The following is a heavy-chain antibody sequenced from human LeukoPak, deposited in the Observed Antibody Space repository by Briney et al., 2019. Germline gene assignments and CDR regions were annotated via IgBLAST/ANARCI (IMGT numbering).Heavy chain of an antibody. J-gene: IGHJ4*02. CDR1: GYTFTGYY. V-gene: IGHV1-2*02. D-gene: IGHD3-22*01. CDR3: ARDRYYYDRSGYSFDY. CDR2: INPNSGGT. Sequence: ASVKVSCKASGYTFTGYYMHWVRQAPGQGLEWMGWINPNSGGTNYAQKFQGRVTMTRDTSISTAYMELSRLRSDDTAVYYCARDRYYYDRSGYSFDYWGQGTLVTVSS.